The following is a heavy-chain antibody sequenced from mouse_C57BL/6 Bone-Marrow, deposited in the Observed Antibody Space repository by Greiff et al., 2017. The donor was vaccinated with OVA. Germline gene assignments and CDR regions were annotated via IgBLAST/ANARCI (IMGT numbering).Heavy chain of an antibody. CDR1: GFSLTSYG. J-gene: IGHJ1*03. Sequence: QVQLQQSGPGLVQPSQSLSITCTVSGFSLTSYGVHWVRQSPGKGLEWLGVIWRGGSTDYNAAFMSRLSITKDNSKSQVFFKMNSLQADDTAIYYGAKRGKLSFWYFDVWGTGTTVTVSS. CDR2: IWRGGST. CDR3: AKRGKLSFWYFDV. V-gene: IGHV2-5*01. D-gene: IGHD1-1*02.